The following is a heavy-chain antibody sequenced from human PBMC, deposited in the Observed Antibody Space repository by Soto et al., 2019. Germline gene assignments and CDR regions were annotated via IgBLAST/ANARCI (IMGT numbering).Heavy chain of an antibody. CDR2: IKGDGSST. Sequence: GGSLRLSCAASGFPFSGYWMHWVRQSPGKGLVWVSRIKGDGSSTSFADSVKGRFTISRDNAMNTLYLQINSLRVEDTAVYYCARGLWHNYGMDVWGQGTTVTVSS. D-gene: IGHD3-10*01. CDR1: GFPFSGYW. CDR3: ARGLWHNYGMDV. J-gene: IGHJ6*02. V-gene: IGHV3-74*01.